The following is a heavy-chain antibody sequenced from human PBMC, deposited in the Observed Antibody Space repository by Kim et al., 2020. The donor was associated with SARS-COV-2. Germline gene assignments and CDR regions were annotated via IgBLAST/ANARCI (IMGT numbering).Heavy chain of an antibody. CDR1: GITIDSHW. D-gene: IGHD2-15*01. CDR2: IKQDGSEK. Sequence: GGSLRLSCTASGITIDSHWMTWVRQAPGKGLEWVASIKQDGSEKNYVDAVKVRFTIFRDNAKKTMYLEMNSLRVEATVMYYCARGRVGCPYWGERPLVTVSS. V-gene: IGHV3-7*01. CDR3: ARGRVGCPY. J-gene: IGHJ4*02.